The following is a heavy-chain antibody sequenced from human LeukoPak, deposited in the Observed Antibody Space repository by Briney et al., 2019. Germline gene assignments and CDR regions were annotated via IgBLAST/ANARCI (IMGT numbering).Heavy chain of an antibody. J-gene: IGHJ4*02. CDR2: INPNSGGT. Sequence: GESLKISCKGSGYTFTGYYMHWVRQAPGQGLEWMGWINPNSGGTNYAQKFQGRVTMTRDTSISTAYMELSRLRSDDTAVYYCARTPGAAYYDFTRAIDYWGQGTLVTVSS. CDR3: ARTPGAAYYDFTRAIDY. D-gene: IGHD3-3*01. V-gene: IGHV1-2*02. CDR1: GYTFTGYY.